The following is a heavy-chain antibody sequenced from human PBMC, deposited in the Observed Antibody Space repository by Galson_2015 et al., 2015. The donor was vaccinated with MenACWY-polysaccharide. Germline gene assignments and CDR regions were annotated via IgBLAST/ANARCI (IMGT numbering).Heavy chain of an antibody. CDR3: ASHHHRHTRCVGMYA. CDR2: ISYAETTK. Sequence: SLRLSCAASGFTFSSYAMHWVRQAPGKGLEWVAAISYAETTKYYAESVKGRSSISRDNSKNTLYVQMNDVRAEDTATYYCASHHHRHTRCVGMYAWDQGTTVAVAS. J-gene: IGHJ6*02. V-gene: IGHV3-30-3*01. D-gene: IGHD2-2*01. CDR1: GFTFSSYA.